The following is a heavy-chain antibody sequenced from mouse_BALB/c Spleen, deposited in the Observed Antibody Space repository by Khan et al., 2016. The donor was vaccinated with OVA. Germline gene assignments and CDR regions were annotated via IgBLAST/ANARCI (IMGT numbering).Heavy chain of an antibody. J-gene: IGHJ3*01. CDR3: ASGYFGNYEFAY. D-gene: IGHD2-1*01. Sequence: QVQLQQSEAELVKPGASVKLSCKTSGYTFTNYWIQWIKQRPGQGLEWIGEIFPGTGTTYYNENFKGKATLTIDTASPTAYMQLSSLTSEDSAVYFCASGYFGNYEFAYWGQGTLVTVSA. V-gene: IGHV1S132*01. CDR2: IFPGTGTT. CDR1: GYTFTNYW.